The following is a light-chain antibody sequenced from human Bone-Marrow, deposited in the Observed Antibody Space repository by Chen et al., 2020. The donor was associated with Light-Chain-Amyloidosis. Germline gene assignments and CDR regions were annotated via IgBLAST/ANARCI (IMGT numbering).Light chain of an antibody. J-gene: IGLJ3*02. Sequence: NFMLTQPHSVSESPGKTVIISCTRSSGSIATNYVQWYQQRPGSSPATVIYEEDQRPSGVPDRFSVSIDRSSNSASLTLSRLKTEDEADYYCQSYQGSSQGVFGGGTKLTVL. CDR1: SGSIATNY. V-gene: IGLV6-57*01. CDR2: EED. CDR3: QSYQGSSQGV.